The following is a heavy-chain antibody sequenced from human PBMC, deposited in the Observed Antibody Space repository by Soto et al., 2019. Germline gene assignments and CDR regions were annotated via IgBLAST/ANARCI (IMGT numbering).Heavy chain of an antibody. V-gene: IGHV5-51*01. CDR1: GYSFTSYW. D-gene: IGHD3-9*01. CDR2: IYPGDSDT. J-gene: IGHJ6*03. CDR3: ARRNYDILTGYYSYYLDV. Sequence: GEALKISCKGSGYSFTSYWIGWVRHMPGKGLEWMGIIYPGDSDTRYSPSFQGQVTISADKSISTAYLQWSSLKASDTAMYYCARRNYDILTGYYSYYLDVWGKGPTVTVSS.